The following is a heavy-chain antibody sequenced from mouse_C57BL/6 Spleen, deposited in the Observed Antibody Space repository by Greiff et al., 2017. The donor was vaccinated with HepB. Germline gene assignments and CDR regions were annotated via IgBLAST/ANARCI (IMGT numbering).Heavy chain of an antibody. Sequence: VQLQQSGAELVRPGASVKLSCTASGFNIKDDYMHWVKQRPEQGLEWIGWIDPENGDTEYASKLQGKATITADKASNTAYLQLSSLTSEDTAVYYCTTVFAYWGQGTLVTVSA. CDR3: TTVFAY. V-gene: IGHV14-4*01. CDR1: GFNIKDDY. CDR2: IDPENGDT. J-gene: IGHJ3*01.